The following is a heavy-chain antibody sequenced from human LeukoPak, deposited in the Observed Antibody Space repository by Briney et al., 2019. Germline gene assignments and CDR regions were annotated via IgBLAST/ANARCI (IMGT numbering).Heavy chain of an antibody. CDR3: ARGDGVYVY. CDR1: GFTFSSYA. J-gene: IGHJ4*02. CDR2: ISYDGSNK. Sequence: PGRSLRLSCAASGFTFSSYAMHWVRQAPGKGLEWVAVISYDGSNKYYADSVKGRFTISRDNSKNTVYLQMNSLRVEDTAVYYCARGDGVYVYWGQGTLVTVSS. D-gene: IGHD5/OR15-5a*01. V-gene: IGHV3-30*14.